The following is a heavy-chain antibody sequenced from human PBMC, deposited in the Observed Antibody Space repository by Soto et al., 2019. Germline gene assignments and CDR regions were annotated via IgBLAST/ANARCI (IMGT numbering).Heavy chain of an antibody. CDR3: ARNLAAGDY. CDR1: GYTFTNSY. V-gene: IGHV1-46*01. D-gene: IGHD6-13*01. Sequence: EASVKGSCKASGYTFTNSYIHWVRQAPGQGLEWMALLNPNGGSTNYAQNFQGRVTVTRDTSTSTVYMELTSLTSEDTAVYYCARNLAAGDYWGQGTLVTVSS. J-gene: IGHJ4*02. CDR2: LNPNGGST.